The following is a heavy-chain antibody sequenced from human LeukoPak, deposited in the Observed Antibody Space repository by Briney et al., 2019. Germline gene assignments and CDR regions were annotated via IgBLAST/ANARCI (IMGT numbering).Heavy chain of an antibody. Sequence: GGSLRLSCAASGFTFSSYAMHWVRQAPGKGLEWVAVISYDGSNKYYADSVKGRFTISRDNSKSTLYLQMNSLRAEDTAVYYCARAPALRLEAGYWGQGTLVTVSS. D-gene: IGHD3-16*01. J-gene: IGHJ4*02. CDR3: ARAPALRLEAGY. CDR2: ISYDGSNK. V-gene: IGHV3-30*04. CDR1: GFTFSSYA.